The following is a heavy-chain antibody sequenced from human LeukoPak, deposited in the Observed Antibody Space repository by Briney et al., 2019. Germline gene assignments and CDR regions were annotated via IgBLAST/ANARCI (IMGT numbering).Heavy chain of an antibody. D-gene: IGHD3-22*01. CDR1: GFTFSSYA. V-gene: IGHV3-30*04. CDR3: ARDPSIPTYYYDSSGYYNYFDY. Sequence: PGRSLRLSCAASGFTFSSYAMHWVRQAPGKGLEWVAVISYDGSNKYYADSVKGRFTISRDNSKNTLYLQMNSLRAEDTAVYYCARDPSIPTYYYDSSGYYNYFDYWGQGTLVTVSS. CDR2: ISYDGSNK. J-gene: IGHJ4*02.